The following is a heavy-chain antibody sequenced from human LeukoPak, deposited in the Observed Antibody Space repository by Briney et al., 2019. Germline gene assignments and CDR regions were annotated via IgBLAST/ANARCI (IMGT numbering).Heavy chain of an antibody. Sequence: SQTLSLTCTVSGGSISSGGYYWSWIRQHPGKGLEWIGYIYYSGSTYYNPSLKSRVTISVDTSKNQFSLKLSSVTAADTAVYYCAGTDPGDYYLDYWGQGTLVTVSS. CDR3: AGTDPGDYYLDY. J-gene: IGHJ4*02. CDR1: GGSISSGGYY. D-gene: IGHD3-16*01. CDR2: IYYSGST. V-gene: IGHV4-31*03.